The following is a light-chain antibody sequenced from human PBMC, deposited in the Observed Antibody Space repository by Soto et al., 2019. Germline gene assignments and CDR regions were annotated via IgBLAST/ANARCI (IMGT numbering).Light chain of an antibody. Sequence: EIVMTQSPATLSVSPGERATLSCRASQSVSSNLAWYQQKPGQAPRLLIYGASTRATGIPARFSGSGSGTXXXXTITXLQSEDFAVYYCQQYNNWPPITFGQGTRLEIK. CDR1: QSVSSN. J-gene: IGKJ5*01. CDR2: GAS. V-gene: IGKV3-15*01. CDR3: QQYNNWPPIT.